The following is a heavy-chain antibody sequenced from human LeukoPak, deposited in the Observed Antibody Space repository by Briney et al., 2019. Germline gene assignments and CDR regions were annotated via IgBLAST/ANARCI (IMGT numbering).Heavy chain of an antibody. CDR3: ARGAVTVRNAFDI. CDR1: GVSVSSNRAA. D-gene: IGHD6-19*01. J-gene: IGHJ3*02. Sequence: SQTLSLTCAISGVSVSSNRAAWNWIRQSPSRGLEWHVKTYYSSKWYNDYAVSVKIRIIINADTSQNQFTLQLTSVTPDDTAFYYCARGAVTVRNAFDIWGQGTRVSVSS. V-gene: IGHV6-1*01. CDR2: TYYSSKWYN.